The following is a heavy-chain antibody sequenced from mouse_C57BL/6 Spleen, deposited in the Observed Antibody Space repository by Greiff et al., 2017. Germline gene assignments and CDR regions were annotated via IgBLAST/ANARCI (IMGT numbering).Heavy chain of an antibody. D-gene: IGHD1-1*01. CDR2: ISSGGDYI. J-gene: IGHJ2*01. Sequence: EVKLMESGEGLVKPGGSLKISCAASGFTFSSYAMSWVRQTPEKRLEWVAYISSGGDYINDADNVKGRFTISRDNARNTLYLQMSSLTSEDTAMYYCTRDSTVVAPFDYWGQGTTLTVSS. CDR1: GFTFSSYA. CDR3: TRDSTVVAPFDY. V-gene: IGHV5-9-1*02.